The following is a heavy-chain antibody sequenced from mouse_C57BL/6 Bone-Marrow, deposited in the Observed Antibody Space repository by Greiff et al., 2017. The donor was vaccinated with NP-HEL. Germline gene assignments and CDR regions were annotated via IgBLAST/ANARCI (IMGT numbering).Heavy chain of an antibody. D-gene: IGHD1-1*01. V-gene: IGHV1-72*01. J-gene: IGHJ4*01. CDR1: GYTFTSYW. CDR2: IDPNSGGT. Sequence: QVQLQQPGAELVKPGASVKLSCKASGYTFTSYWMHWVKQRPGRGLEWIGRIDPNSGGTKYNEKFKSKATLTVDKPSSTAYMQLSSLTSEDSAVYYCAKSYYGSSYDYYAMDYWGQGTSVTVSS. CDR3: AKSYYGSSYDYYAMDY.